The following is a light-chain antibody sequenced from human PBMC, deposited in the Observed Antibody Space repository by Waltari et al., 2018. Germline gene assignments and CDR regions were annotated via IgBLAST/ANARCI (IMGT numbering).Light chain of an antibody. CDR3: QQTYSNFRT. Sequence: DIHMTQSPSSLPASVGDSVTITCRTSQRVSGYLNWYQQKPGQAPKLLIYAASSLQSGVPSSFSGIGFGTDFTLTINGLQPEDFAVYYCQQTYSNFRTFGQGTKVDVK. CDR2: AAS. J-gene: IGKJ1*01. V-gene: IGKV1-39*01. CDR1: QRVSGY.